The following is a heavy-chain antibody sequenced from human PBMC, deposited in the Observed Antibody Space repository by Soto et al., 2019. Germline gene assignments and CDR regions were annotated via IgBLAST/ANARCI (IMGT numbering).Heavy chain of an antibody. CDR2: IYPGDSDT. V-gene: IGHV5-51*01. Sequence: PGESLKISCKGSGYSFTSYWIGWVRQMPGKGLEWMGIIYPGDSDTRYSPSFQGQVTISADKSISTAYLQWSSLKASDTAMYYCARSDGYCSGGSCYVYYFDYWGQGTLVTVSS. CDR1: GYSFTSYW. D-gene: IGHD2-15*01. J-gene: IGHJ4*02. CDR3: ARSDGYCSGGSCYVYYFDY.